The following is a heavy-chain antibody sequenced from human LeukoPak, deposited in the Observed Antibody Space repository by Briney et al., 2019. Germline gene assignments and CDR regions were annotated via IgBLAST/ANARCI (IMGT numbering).Heavy chain of an antibody. J-gene: IGHJ4*02. CDR2: ISSSSSYI. CDR1: GFTFSNYS. Sequence: GGSLRLSCAASGFTFSNYSMNWVRQAPGKGLKWVSSISSSSSYIYYADSVKGRFTISRDNAKNSLYLQMNSLRAEDTAVYYCARGLRYSYGYPDYWGQGTLVTVSS. CDR3: ARGLRYSYGYPDY. V-gene: IGHV3-21*01. D-gene: IGHD5-18*01.